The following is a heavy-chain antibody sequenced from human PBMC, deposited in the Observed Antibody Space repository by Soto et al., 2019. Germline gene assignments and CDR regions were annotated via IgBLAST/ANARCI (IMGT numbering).Heavy chain of an antibody. CDR3: ARSWYNCNGPSYGMDV. CDR2: IIPILGIA. D-gene: IGHD1-1*01. Sequence: QVQLVQSGAEVKKPGSSVKVSCKASGGTFSSYTISWVRQAPGQGLEWMGRIIPILGIANYAQKFQGRVTITXXKXTXXAYMQLSSLRSEDTAVYYCARSWYNCNGPSYGMDVWGQGTTVTVS. J-gene: IGHJ6*02. CDR1: GGTFSSYT. V-gene: IGHV1-69*02.